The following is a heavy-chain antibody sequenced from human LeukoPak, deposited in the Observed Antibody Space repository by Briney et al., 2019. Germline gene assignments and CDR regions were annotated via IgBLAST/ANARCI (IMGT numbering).Heavy chain of an antibody. CDR3: ARGVYIAAAQYGY. CDR2: IYYSGTT. CDR1: GGSMSSYY. D-gene: IGHD6-13*01. V-gene: IGHV4-59*01. J-gene: IGHJ4*02. Sequence: SETLSLTCTVSGGSMSSYYWSWIRQPPGKGLEWIGYIYYSGTTNYNPSLKSRVTLSVDTSKNQFSPKLRSVTAADTAVYYCARGVYIAAAQYGYWGQGTLVTVSS.